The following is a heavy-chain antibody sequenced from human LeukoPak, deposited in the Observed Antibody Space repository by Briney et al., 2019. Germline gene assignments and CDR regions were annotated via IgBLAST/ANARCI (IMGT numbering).Heavy chain of an antibody. CDR2: INYDGSNK. V-gene: IGHV3-33*01. CDR3: ARALTTGGRTDY. D-gene: IGHD4-17*01. Sequence: GGSLRLSCAASGFTFSNYGIHWVRQAPGKGLEWVAVINYDGSNKYYADSVKGRFTISRDNSKNTLYLQMNSLRVEDTAAYYCARALTTGGRTDYWGQGTLVTVSS. J-gene: IGHJ4*02. CDR1: GFTFSNYG.